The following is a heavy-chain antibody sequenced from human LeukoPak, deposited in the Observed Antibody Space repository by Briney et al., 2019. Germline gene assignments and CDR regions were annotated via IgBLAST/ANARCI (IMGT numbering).Heavy chain of an antibody. Sequence: GGSLRLSCAVSGFTFRNYWMSWVRQAPGKGLEWVANIKQDESEKYYVDSVKGRFTISRDNAKNSLYLQMNSLRAEDTAVYYCVRDRYPGYFDYWGQGTLVTVSS. CDR2: IKQDESEK. D-gene: IGHD1-1*01. CDR3: VRDRYPGYFDY. J-gene: IGHJ4*02. V-gene: IGHV3-7*03. CDR1: GFTFRNYW.